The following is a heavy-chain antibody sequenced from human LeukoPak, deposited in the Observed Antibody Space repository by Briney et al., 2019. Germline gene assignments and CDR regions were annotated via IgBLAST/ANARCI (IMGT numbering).Heavy chain of an antibody. CDR2: ISYDGSNK. J-gene: IGHJ3*02. D-gene: IGHD3/OR15-3a*01. CDR3: ARGGSELGLLVI. V-gene: IGHV3-30*04. CDR1: GFTFSSYA. Sequence: GRSLRLSCAASGFTFSSYAMHGVRQARGKGREGGAVISYDGSNKYYADSVKGRFTISRDNAKNSLYLQMNSLRAEDTAVYYCARGGSELGLLVIWGQGTMVTVSS.